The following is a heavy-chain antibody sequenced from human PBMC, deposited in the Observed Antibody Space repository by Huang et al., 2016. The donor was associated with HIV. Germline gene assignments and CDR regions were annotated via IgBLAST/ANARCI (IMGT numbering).Heavy chain of an antibody. V-gene: IGHV1-46*01. CDR2: IKPDVDST. CDR3: AREGQGYAMDV. Sequence: QVQLVQSGAEVKKPGASVKVSCKTSGYTFTSYSNHWVRQAPGQGLEWMGIIKPDVDSTSYAPKFQGRVTMTRDTSTSTVYMELSSLRSEDTAMYYCAREGQGYAMDVWGQGTTVTVSS. J-gene: IGHJ6*02. CDR1: GYTFTSYS.